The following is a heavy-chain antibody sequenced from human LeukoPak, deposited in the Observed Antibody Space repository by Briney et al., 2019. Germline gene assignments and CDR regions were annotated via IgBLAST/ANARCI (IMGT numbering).Heavy chain of an antibody. V-gene: IGHV4-38-2*01. J-gene: IGHJ4*02. D-gene: IGHD1-26*01. CDR1: GYSISSGYY. CDR2: IYHSGST. CDR3: AASERWELLYFDY. Sequence: SETLSLTCAASGYSISSGYYWGWIRQPPGKGLEWIGSIYHSGSTYYNPSLKSRVTISVDTSKNQFSLKLSSVTAADTAVYYCAASERWELLYFDYWGQGTLVTVSS.